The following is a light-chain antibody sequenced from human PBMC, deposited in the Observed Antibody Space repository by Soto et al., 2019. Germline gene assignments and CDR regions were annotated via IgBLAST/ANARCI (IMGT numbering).Light chain of an antibody. Sequence: DVVLTQSPVSLPVTLGQPASISCRSSQSLLYSDGKTYLNWFHQRPGQSPRRLIYQVSIRDSGVPVRFSGSGSGTEFTLTISSLQPDDFATYYCQHYNSYSEAFGQGTKVELK. J-gene: IGKJ1*01. CDR1: QSLLYSDGKTY. CDR3: QHYNSYSEA. CDR2: QVS. V-gene: IGKV2-30*01.